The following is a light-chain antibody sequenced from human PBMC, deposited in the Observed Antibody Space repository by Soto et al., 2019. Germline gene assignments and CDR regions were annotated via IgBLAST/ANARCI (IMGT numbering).Light chain of an antibody. V-gene: IGKV1-5*03. CDR2: KAS. Sequence: DIQMNQSPSTLSASVGDRVTITCRASQSISSWLAWYQQKPGKAPMLLIYKASSLESGVPSRFSGSGSGTEFTLTISSPQPDDFATYYCQQYNSYPSFGGGTQVEIK. CDR1: QSISSW. J-gene: IGKJ4*01. CDR3: QQYNSYPS.